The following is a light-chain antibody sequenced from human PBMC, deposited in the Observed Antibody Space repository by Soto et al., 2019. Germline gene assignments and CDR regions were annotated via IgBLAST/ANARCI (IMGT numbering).Light chain of an antibody. V-gene: IGKV3-20*01. CDR3: QQYGSSRT. Sequence: ENVLTQSPASLSVFPGERATLSCRASRYVDRSYIAWYQQKPGQAPRLVIYAGSSRATGIPDRFSGSASGTDFTLTINRLEPEDFAVYYCQQYGSSRTFGQGTRVEMK. J-gene: IGKJ1*01. CDR1: RYVDRSY. CDR2: AGS.